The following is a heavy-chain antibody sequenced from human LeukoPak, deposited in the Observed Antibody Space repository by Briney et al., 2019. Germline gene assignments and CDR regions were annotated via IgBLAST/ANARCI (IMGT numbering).Heavy chain of an antibody. D-gene: IGHD3-10*01. CDR2: ISYDGSNK. CDR3: AKALLWSDY. Sequence: GGSLRLSCAASGFTFSSYGMHWVRQAPGKGLEWVAVISYDGSNKYYADSVKGRFTISRDNSKNTLYLQMNSLRAEDTAVYYCAKALLWSDYWGQGTLVTVSS. CDR1: GFTFSSYG. J-gene: IGHJ4*02. V-gene: IGHV3-30*18.